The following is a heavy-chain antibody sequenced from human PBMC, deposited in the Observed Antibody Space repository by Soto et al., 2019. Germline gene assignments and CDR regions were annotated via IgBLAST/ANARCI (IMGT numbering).Heavy chain of an antibody. CDR3: AKYSGYSSSSYYYYYYGMDV. CDR2: IYHSGST. Sequence: PSETLSLTCAVSGYSIISGYYWGLIRQPPGKGLEWIGSIYHSGSTYYNPSLKSRVTISVDTSKNQFSLKLSSVTAADTAVYYCAKYSGYSSSSYYYYYYGMDVWGQGTTVTVSS. J-gene: IGHJ6*02. D-gene: IGHD6-6*01. CDR1: GYSIISGYY. V-gene: IGHV4-38-2*01.